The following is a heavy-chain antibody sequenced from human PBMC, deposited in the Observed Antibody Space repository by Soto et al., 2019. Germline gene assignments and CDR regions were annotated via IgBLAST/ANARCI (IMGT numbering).Heavy chain of an antibody. CDR2: IIPIFGTA. CDR1: GGTFSSYA. Sequence: QVQLVQSGAEVKKPGSSVKVSCKASGGTFSSYAISWVRQAPGQGLEWMGGIIPIFGTANYAQKFQGRVTITADESTITAYRELISLRSEDMAVYYCATPGVGATHIAFDIWGQGTMVTVSS. CDR3: ATPGVGATHIAFDI. J-gene: IGHJ3*02. D-gene: IGHD1-26*01. V-gene: IGHV1-69*01.